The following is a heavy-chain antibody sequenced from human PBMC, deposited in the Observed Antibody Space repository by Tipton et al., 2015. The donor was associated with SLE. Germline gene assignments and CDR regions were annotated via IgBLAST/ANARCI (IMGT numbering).Heavy chain of an antibody. CDR1: RGSLSDYF. J-gene: IGHJ6*03. D-gene: IGHD3-10*01. V-gene: IGHV4-34*01. CDR2: ISHGRNA. CDR3: ARGVRYYASGTYPYFYYFMDI. Sequence: LRLSCAVSRGSLSDYFWGWVRQPPGKGLEWIGDISHGRNANYNPSLKSRVTISLDPSKNQFSLNLSSVTAADAAVYYCARGVRYYASGTYPYFYYFMDIWGKGTTVTVSS.